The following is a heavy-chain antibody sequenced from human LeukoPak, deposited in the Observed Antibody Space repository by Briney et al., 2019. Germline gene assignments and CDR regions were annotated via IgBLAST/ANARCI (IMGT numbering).Heavy chain of an antibody. J-gene: IGHJ4*02. D-gene: IGHD3-3*01. CDR1: GYTFTPYG. CDR3: ARDHASSLTIFSVVIATGGDFDY. CDR2: ISAHKCNT. Sequence: ASVKVSCKASGYTFTPYGISWVRQAPGPGPQWMGWISAHKCNTNYAQKLKGRLTMTTYTSPGTGYRELRSLRCDDTAVYYRARDHASSLTIFSVVIATGGDFDYCSQGTLVTASS. V-gene: IGHV1-18*01.